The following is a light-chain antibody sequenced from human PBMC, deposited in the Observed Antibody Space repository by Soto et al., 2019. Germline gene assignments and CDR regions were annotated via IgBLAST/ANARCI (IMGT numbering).Light chain of an antibody. V-gene: IGKV1-39*01. J-gene: IGKJ1*01. CDR1: QSISSF. CDR2: AAS. CDR3: QQSYRTPWT. Sequence: DIPMTQSPSSLSASVGDRVTITCRASQSISSFLNWYQQKPGKAPKVLIYAASTLQSEIPSRFSGSGSGIDFTLTISSLRPEDSATYYCQQSYRTPWTFGQGTKVEIK.